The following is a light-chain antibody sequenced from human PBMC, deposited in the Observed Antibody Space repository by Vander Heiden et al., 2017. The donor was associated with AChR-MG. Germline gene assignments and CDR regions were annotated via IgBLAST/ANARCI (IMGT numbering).Light chain of an antibody. V-gene: IGKV1-39*01. Sequence: DIQMTQSPSSLSASVGDRVTITCRASQSIATNLNWYQQKPGKAPNLLIYAAFSLQRGVPSRFSGSGSGTDFTLTISSLQPEDFATYYCQQSYSVPGTFGQGTKVECK. CDR3: QQSYSVPGT. CDR2: AAF. J-gene: IGKJ1*01. CDR1: QSIATN.